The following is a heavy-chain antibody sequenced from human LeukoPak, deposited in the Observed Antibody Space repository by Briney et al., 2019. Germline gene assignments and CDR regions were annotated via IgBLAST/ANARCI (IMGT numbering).Heavy chain of an antibody. Sequence: PSETLSLTCDVSGVSISSYWWSWVRKPAGKGLEWSGRIYTTGRTNYSPSFQSRVTMSIDMSKNHFSLTLRSVTAADTAVYYCARAGYAISAFHSDFWGQGAPVTVSS. CDR2: IYTTGRT. D-gene: IGHD5-12*01. J-gene: IGHJ4*02. CDR3: ARAGYAISAFHSDF. V-gene: IGHV4-4*07. CDR1: GVSISSYW.